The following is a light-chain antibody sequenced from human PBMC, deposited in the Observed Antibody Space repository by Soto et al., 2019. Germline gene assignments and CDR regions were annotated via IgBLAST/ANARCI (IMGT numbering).Light chain of an antibody. Sequence: EIVLTQSPGTLSLSPGERATLSCRASQSVSSSYLAWYQQKPGQAPRLLIYGASSRATGIPDRCSGSGSGRDFTLTISRLEPEDFAVYYCQQYGSSPRTFGQGTKLEIK. J-gene: IGKJ2*01. CDR2: GAS. V-gene: IGKV3-20*01. CDR1: QSVSSSY. CDR3: QQYGSSPRT.